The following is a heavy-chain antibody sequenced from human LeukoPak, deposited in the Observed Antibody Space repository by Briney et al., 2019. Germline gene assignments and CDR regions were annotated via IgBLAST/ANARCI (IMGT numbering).Heavy chain of an antibody. CDR3: ARVGRDYDIMRFDP. CDR2: IYYSGST. J-gene: IGHJ5*02. D-gene: IGHD3-9*01. CDR1: GASINDYY. V-gene: IGHV4-59*01. Sequence: SETLSLTCTVSGASINDYYWTWIRQPPGKGLEWIGYIYYSGSTNYNPSLKSRVTISVDTSKNQFSLKLSSVTAADTAVYYCARVGRDYDIMRFDPWGQGTLVTVSS.